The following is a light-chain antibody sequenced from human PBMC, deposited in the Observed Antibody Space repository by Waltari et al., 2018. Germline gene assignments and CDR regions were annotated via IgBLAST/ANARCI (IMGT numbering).Light chain of an antibody. CDR2: EDN. CDR1: TLPKQN. V-gene: IGLV3-10*03. CDR3: FSTDSSTKGV. Sequence: SYELTQPPSVSVSPGQTARITCPGETLPKQNAYCYQQKSGQAPVLVIYEDNKRPSGIPERFSGSISGTMATLTISGAQVEDEDDYYCFSTDSSTKGVFGAGTKVTVL. J-gene: IGLJ1*01.